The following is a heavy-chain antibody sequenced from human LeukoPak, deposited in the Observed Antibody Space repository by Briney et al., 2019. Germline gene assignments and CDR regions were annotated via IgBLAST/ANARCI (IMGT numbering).Heavy chain of an antibody. V-gene: IGHV4-34*01. CDR2: INHSGST. D-gene: IGHD2-15*01. CDR1: GGSFSGYY. J-gene: IGHJ3*02. Sequence: SETLSLTCAVYGGSFSGYYWSWIRQPPGKGLEWIGEINHSGSTNYNPSRKSRVTISVDTSKNQFSLKLSSVTAADTAVYYCARAGLLPWDIWGQGTMVTVSS. CDR3: ARAGLLPWDI.